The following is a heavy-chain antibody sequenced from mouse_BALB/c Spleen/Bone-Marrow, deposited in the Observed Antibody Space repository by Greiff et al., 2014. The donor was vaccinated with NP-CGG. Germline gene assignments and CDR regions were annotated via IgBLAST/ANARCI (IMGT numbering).Heavy chain of an antibody. Sequence: VQLKETGGELVKPGASVKLSCTASGFKIKNTYMHWGKQRPEQGLEGVGRIDPANGNTKYDPKFQGKATITADTSSNTAHLQLSSLTSEDTAVYYCAPYYYGSSSFAYWGQGTLVTVSA. CDR2: IDPANGNT. V-gene: IGHV14-3*02. J-gene: IGHJ3*01. CDR1: GFKIKNTY. D-gene: IGHD1-1*01. CDR3: APYYYGSSSFAY.